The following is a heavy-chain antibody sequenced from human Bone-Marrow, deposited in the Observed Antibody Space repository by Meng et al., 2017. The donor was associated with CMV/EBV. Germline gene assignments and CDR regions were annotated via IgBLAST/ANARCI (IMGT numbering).Heavy chain of an antibody. CDR3: AREGELDAFDI. D-gene: IGHD1-26*01. CDR2: ISYDGSNK. Sequence: SLKISCAASGFTFSSYAMHWVRQAPGKGLEWVAVISYDGSNKYYADSVKGRFTISRDNSKNTLYLQMNSLRAEDTAVYYWAREGELDAFDIWGQGTMVTVSS. J-gene: IGHJ3*02. CDR1: GFTFSSYA. V-gene: IGHV3-30*04.